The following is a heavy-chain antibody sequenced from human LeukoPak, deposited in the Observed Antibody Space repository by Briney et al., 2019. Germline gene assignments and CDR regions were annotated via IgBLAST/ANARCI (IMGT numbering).Heavy chain of an antibody. J-gene: IGHJ4*02. CDR3: ARSPRIYSSPDY. V-gene: IGHV3-64*01. CDR2: ISSNGGST. Sequence: GGAPRLSCAASGFTFSSYAMHWVRQAPGEGLENFSAISSNGGSTYYANSVKGRFTISRDNSKNTLYLQMGSLRAEDLAVYYCARSPRIYSSPDYWGQGTLVTVSS. D-gene: IGHD6-13*01. CDR1: GFTFSSYA.